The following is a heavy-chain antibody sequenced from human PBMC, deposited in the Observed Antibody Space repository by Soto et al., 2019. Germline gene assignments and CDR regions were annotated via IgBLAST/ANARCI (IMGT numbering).Heavy chain of an antibody. CDR3: ARADTVLGVVTVSGGLSFDI. V-gene: IGHV3-7*01. CDR2: MNQDESEK. J-gene: IGHJ3*02. Sequence: GGSLRLSCAASGFTFIKSWMSWVRQAPWKGLEWVANMNQDESEKYYVDSVKGRFTISRDNAKNSLFLQMTSLRAEDTAVYYCARADTVLGVVTVSGGLSFDIWGQGTMVTVS. CDR1: GFTFIKSW. D-gene: IGHD3-3*01.